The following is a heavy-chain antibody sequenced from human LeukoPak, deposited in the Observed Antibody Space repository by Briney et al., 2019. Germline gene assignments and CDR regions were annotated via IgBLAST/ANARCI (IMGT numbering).Heavy chain of an antibody. CDR1: GFTFSSYS. Sequence: GGSLRLSCAASGFTFSSYSMNWVHQAPGKGLEWVSYISSSSSTIYYADSVKGRFTISRDNAKNSLYLQMNSLRAEDTAVYYCARVFIAAAGTALRYYYYYMDVWGKGTTVTVSS. CDR3: ARVFIAAAGTALRYYYYYMDV. D-gene: IGHD6-13*01. J-gene: IGHJ6*03. CDR2: ISSSSSTI. V-gene: IGHV3-48*04.